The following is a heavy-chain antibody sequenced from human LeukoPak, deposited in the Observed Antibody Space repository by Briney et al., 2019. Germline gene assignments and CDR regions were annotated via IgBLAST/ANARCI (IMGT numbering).Heavy chain of an antibody. D-gene: IGHD3-10*01. CDR1: GGTFSSYA. J-gene: IGHJ4*02. CDR2: IIPILGIA. V-gene: IGHV1-69*04. CDR3: AKASNEDTNMWGGY. Sequence: GASVKVSCKASGGTFSSYAIRWVRQAPGQGLEWMGRIIPILGIANYAQKVQGRVTITADKSTSTAYMELSSLRSEDTAVYYCAKASNEDTNMWGGYRGQGTLVTVSS.